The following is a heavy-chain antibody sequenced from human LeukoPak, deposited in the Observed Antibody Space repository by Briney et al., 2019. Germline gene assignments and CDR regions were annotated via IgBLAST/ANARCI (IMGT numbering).Heavy chain of an antibody. J-gene: IGHJ3*02. D-gene: IGHD3-22*01. CDR1: GGSISSYY. V-gene: IGHV4-59*08. Sequence: PSETLSLTCTVSGGSISSYYWSWIRQPPGKGLEWIGYIYYSGSTNYNPSLKSRVTISVDTSKNQFSLKLSSVTAADTAVYYCARPLYYYGSSGFGAFDIWGQGTMVTVSS. CDR2: IYYSGST. CDR3: ARPLYYYGSSGFGAFDI.